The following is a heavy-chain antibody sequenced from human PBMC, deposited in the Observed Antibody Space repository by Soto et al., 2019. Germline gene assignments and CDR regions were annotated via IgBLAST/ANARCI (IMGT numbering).Heavy chain of an antibody. Sequence: PXGSLRLSCAASGFTFSSYGMHWVRQAPGKGLDWVAVISYDGSNKYYADSVKGRFTISRDNSKNTLYLQMNSLRAEDTAVYYCAKDHDYGDFDDAFDIWGQGTMVTVSS. CDR1: GFTFSSYG. V-gene: IGHV3-30*18. J-gene: IGHJ3*02. D-gene: IGHD4-17*01. CDR3: AKDHDYGDFDDAFDI. CDR2: ISYDGSNK.